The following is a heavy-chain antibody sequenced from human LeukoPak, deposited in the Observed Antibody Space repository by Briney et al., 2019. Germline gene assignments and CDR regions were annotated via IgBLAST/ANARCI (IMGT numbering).Heavy chain of an antibody. Sequence: ASVKVSCKASGYTFTSYAMHWVRQAPGQRLEWMGWINAGNGNTKYSQKFQGRVTMTRDTSISTAYMELSRLRSDDTAEYYCARDTDILTGYYHDAFDIWGQGTMVTVSS. V-gene: IGHV1-3*01. CDR1: GYTFTSYA. CDR2: INAGNGNT. CDR3: ARDTDILTGYYHDAFDI. D-gene: IGHD3-9*01. J-gene: IGHJ3*02.